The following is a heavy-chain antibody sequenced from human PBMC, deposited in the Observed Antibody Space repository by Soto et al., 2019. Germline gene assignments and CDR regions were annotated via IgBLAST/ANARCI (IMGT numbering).Heavy chain of an antibody. Sequence: RSLTFSVSSFSIYRRSYWGWIRQPPGKGLEWIASIYNTVSTHYNPSLKSRATISVDTSHNQFSLRLSSVTAADTAIYYCARNTRGRYFEYWGPGTLVNVSS. CDR3: ARNTRGRYFEY. V-gene: IGHV4-38-2*02. CDR1: SFSIYRRSY. D-gene: IGHD2-2*02. CDR2: IYNTVST. J-gene: IGHJ4*02.